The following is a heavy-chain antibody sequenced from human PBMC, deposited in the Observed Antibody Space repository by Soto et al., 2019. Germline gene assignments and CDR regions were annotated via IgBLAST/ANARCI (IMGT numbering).Heavy chain of an antibody. Sequence: SVKVSCKASGGTFSSYAISWVRQAPGQGLEWMGGIIPIFGTANYAQKFQGRVTITADESTSTAYMELSSLRSEDTAAYYCARARITIFGVVSIFYYGMDVWGQGTTVTVSS. D-gene: IGHD3-3*01. CDR3: ARARITIFGVVSIFYYGMDV. J-gene: IGHJ6*02. V-gene: IGHV1-69*13. CDR2: IIPIFGTA. CDR1: GGTFSSYA.